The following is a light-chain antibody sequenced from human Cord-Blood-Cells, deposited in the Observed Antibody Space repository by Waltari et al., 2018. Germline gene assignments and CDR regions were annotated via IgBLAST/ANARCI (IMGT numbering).Light chain of an antibody. Sequence: EIVLTQYPGTLSLSPGERATLSFRASLSVSSSYLAWYQQKPGQAPRLLIYGASSRATGIPDRFSGSGSGTDFTLTISRLEPEDFAVYYCQQYGSSPPYSFGQGTKLEIK. CDR1: LSVSSSY. J-gene: IGKJ2*03. V-gene: IGKV3-20*01. CDR3: QQYGSSPPYS. CDR2: GAS.